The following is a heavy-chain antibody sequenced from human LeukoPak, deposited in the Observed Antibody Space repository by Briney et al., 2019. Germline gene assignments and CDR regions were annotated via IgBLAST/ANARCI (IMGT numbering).Heavy chain of an antibody. V-gene: IGHV4-30-2*01. CDR2: IYHSGST. J-gene: IGHJ4*02. Sequence: SETLSLTCAVSGGSISSGGYSWSWIRQPPGKGLEWIGYIYHSGSTYYNPSLKSRVTISVDRSKNQFSLKLSSVTAADTAVYYCARAPYYYDGPSPYYFDYWGQGTLVTVSS. CDR3: ARAPYYYDGPSPYYFDY. D-gene: IGHD3-22*01. CDR1: GGSISSGGYS.